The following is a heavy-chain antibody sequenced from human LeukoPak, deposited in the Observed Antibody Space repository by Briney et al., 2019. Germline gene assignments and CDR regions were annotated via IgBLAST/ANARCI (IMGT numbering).Heavy chain of an antibody. CDR2: ISSNGGST. J-gene: IGHJ4*02. V-gene: IGHV3-64*01. D-gene: IGHD5-18*01. Sequence: PGGSLRLSCAASGFTFSSYAMHWVRQAPGKGLEYVSAISSNGGSTYYANSVKGRFTISRDNSKNTLYLQMNSLRAEDTAVYYCASPDSSGFDYWGQGTLVTVSS. CDR1: GFTFSSYA. CDR3: ASPDSSGFDY.